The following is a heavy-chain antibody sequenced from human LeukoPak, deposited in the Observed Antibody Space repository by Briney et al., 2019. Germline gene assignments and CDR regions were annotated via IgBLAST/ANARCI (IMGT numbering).Heavy chain of an antibody. CDR3: ARDVAAAGPPYFDY. V-gene: IGHV1-2*04. Sequence: ASVKVSCKASGYTFTVYYMHWVRQAPGQGLEWMGWINPNSGGTNYAQKFQGWVTMTRDTSISTAYMELSRLRSDDTAVYYCARDVAAAGPPYFDYWGQGTLVNVSS. CDR1: GYTFTVYY. D-gene: IGHD6-13*01. CDR2: INPNSGGT. J-gene: IGHJ4*02.